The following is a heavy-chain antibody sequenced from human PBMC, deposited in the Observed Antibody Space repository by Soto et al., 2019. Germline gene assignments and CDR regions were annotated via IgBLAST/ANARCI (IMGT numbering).Heavy chain of an antibody. D-gene: IGHD2-2*01. CDR1: GYTFTSYD. CDR2: MNPNSGNT. Sequence: ASVKVSCKASGYTFTSYDINWVRQATGQGLEWMGWMNPNSGNTGYAQKFQGRVTMTRNTSISTAYMELSSLRSEDTAVYYCAKDSLGYCSSTSCYYYGMDVWGQGTTVTVSS. J-gene: IGHJ6*02. V-gene: IGHV1-8*01. CDR3: AKDSLGYCSSTSCYYYGMDV.